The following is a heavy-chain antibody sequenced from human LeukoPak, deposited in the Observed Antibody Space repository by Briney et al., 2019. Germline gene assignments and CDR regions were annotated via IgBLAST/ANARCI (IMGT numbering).Heavy chain of an antibody. D-gene: IGHD6-19*01. Sequence: GXSLRLSCAASGFTLSSDWTRWVGEAAGKGGEGVANIKEDGSEKDYVDSVKGRFTISRENAKKSMYMQMNSLRAEETAVYYFASRGSSGWYRAFDIWGQGTMVTVSS. CDR3: ASRGSSGWYRAFDI. CDR1: GFTLSSDW. V-gene: IGHV3-7*01. CDR2: IKEDGSEK. J-gene: IGHJ3*02.